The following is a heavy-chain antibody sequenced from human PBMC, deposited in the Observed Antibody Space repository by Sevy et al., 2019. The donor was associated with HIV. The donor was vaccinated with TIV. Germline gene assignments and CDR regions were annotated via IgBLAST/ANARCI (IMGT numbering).Heavy chain of an antibody. CDR3: ARETLSGYNL. Sequence: GGSLRLSCTASGFTFSNHAMHWVRQGPGTGPEWVAFIRNDGSHEYYADSVKGRFTISRDNSKNTVYLQMSSLRSEDTAVYYCARETLSGYNLWGQGTLVTVSS. V-gene: IGHV3-30*02. CDR2: IRNDGSHE. D-gene: IGHD5-12*01. CDR1: GFTFSNHA. J-gene: IGHJ4*02.